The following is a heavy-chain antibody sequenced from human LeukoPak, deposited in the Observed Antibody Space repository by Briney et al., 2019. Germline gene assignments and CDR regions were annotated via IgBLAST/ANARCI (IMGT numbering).Heavy chain of an antibody. D-gene: IGHD6-19*01. CDR2: INTDGSST. CDR3: ARDTGIAVAGT. V-gene: IGHV3-74*01. Sequence: GGSLRLSCAASGFTFSSYWMHWVREAPGKGLGWVSRINTDGSSTSYADSVKGRCTISRDNAKNTLYLQMNSLRAEDTAVYYCARDTGIAVAGTWGQGTLVTVSS. CDR1: GFTFSSYW. J-gene: IGHJ5*02.